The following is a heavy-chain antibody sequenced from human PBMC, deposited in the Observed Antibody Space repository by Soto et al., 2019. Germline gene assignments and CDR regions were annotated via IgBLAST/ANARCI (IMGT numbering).Heavy chain of an antibody. V-gene: IGHV4-4*02. D-gene: IGHD2-2*01. CDR3: ASISDCSSTSCYGGGVY. Sequence: SETLSLTCAVSSGSISSSNWWSWVRQPPGKGLEWIGEIYHSGSTNYNPSLKSRVTISVDKSKNQFSLKLSSVTAAGTAVYYCASISDCSSTSCYGGGVYWGQGTLVTVSS. CDR2: IYHSGST. J-gene: IGHJ4*02. CDR1: SGSISSSNW.